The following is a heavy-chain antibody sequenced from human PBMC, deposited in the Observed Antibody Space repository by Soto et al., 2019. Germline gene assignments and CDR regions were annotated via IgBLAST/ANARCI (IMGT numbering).Heavy chain of an antibody. Sequence: EVQLLESGGGLVQPGGSLRLSCAASGFTFSSYAMSWVRQAPGKGLEWVSAISGSGGSTYYADSVKGRFTISRDNSKNTLYLQMNSLRAEDTAVYYCAKGPDFVTRGYGGYVDYWGQGTLVTVSS. V-gene: IGHV3-23*01. CDR2: ISGSGGST. D-gene: IGHD5-12*01. CDR1: GFTFSSYA. CDR3: AKGPDFVTRGYGGYVDY. J-gene: IGHJ4*02.